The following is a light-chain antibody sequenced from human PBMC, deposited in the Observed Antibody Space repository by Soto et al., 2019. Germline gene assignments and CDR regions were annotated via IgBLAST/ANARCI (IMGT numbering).Light chain of an antibody. V-gene: IGKV3-20*01. J-gene: IGKJ4*01. CDR2: GAS. CDR3: QHYGRPLT. Sequence: EIVFTQSPSTLSLSPGERATLSCRASQSVSSSYLAWYQQKPGQAPRLLIYGASSRATGIPDRFSGSGSGTDFTLTISRLEPEDFAVYHCQHYGRPLTFGGGTKVDIK. CDR1: QSVSSSY.